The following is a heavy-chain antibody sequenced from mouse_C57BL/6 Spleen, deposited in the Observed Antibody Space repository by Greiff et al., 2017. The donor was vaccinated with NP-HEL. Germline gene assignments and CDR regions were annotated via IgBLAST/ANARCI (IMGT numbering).Heavy chain of an antibody. CDR2: IDPSDSET. CDR3: ARPYDYDSAWFAY. CDR1: GYTFTSYW. J-gene: IGHJ3*01. V-gene: IGHV1-52*01. Sequence: QVQLQQPGAELVRPGSSVKLSCKASGYTFTSYWMHWVKQRPIQGLEWIGNIDPSDSETHYNQKFKDKATLTVDKSSSTAYMQLISLTSEDSAVYYCARPYDYDSAWFAYWGQGTLVTVSA. D-gene: IGHD2-4*01.